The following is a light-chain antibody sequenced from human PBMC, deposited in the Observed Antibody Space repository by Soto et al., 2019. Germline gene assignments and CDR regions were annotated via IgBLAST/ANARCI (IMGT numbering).Light chain of an antibody. CDR2: GAS. V-gene: IGKV3-20*01. J-gene: IGKJ5*01. CDR1: QSVDNY. CDR3: QQYGNSPIT. Sequence: TQSPSSLSASVGDTVTLTCRASQSVDNYLKWYQQKPGQAPRLLIYGASSRATGIPDRFSGSGSGTDFTLTISRLEPEDFAVYYCQQYGNSPITFGQGTRLEI.